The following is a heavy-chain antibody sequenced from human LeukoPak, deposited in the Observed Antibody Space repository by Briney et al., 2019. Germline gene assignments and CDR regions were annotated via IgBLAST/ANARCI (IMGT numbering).Heavy chain of an antibody. CDR3: ARQSSSWYGGSEYYFDY. J-gene: IGHJ4*02. D-gene: IGHD6-13*01. Sequence: SETLSLTCTVSGGSISSSGYYWGWIRQPPGKGLEWIGSMYYSGSTYYNPSLKSRVTISVDTSKNQFSLKLSSVTAADTAVYYCARQSSSWYGGSEYYFDYWGQGTLVTVSS. CDR1: GGSISSSGYY. CDR2: MYYSGST. V-gene: IGHV4-39*01.